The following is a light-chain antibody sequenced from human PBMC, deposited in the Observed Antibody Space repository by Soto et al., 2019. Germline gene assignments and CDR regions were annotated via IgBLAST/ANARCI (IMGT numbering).Light chain of an antibody. CDR3: CSYADSSRIYV. CDR2: EGS. Sequence: QSALTQPASVSGSPGQSITISCTGTSSDVGSYNLVSWYQQHPGKAPKLMIYEGSKRPSGISNRFPGSKSGNTASLTISGLQAEDEAEYYCCSYADSSRIYVFGSGTQLTVL. CDR1: SSDVGSYNL. V-gene: IGLV2-23*01. J-gene: IGLJ7*01.